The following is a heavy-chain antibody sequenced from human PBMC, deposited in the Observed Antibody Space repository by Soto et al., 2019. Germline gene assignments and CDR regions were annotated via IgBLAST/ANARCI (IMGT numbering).Heavy chain of an antibody. D-gene: IGHD2-15*01. J-gene: IGHJ4*02. V-gene: IGHV2-70*04. CDR2: IEWDDDK. Sequence: SGPMLVNPTHTLTLTRAFSGVSISTSGMRVSWIRHPPGKPLDSLARIEWDDDKFYSTSRKTRLTISKDTTKNKVVLTMTHMDPVDTATYYCARAPYGGNLDCWRQGTLVTVSS. CDR1: GVSISTSGMR. CDR3: ARAPYGGNLDC.